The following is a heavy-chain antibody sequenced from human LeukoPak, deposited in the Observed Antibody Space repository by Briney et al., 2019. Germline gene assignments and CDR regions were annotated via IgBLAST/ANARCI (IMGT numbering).Heavy chain of an antibody. D-gene: IGHD2-2*01. CDR1: GFTFSDSA. J-gene: IGHJ5*02. Sequence: PGGSLRLSCAASGFTFSDSAMTWVRRAPGKGLEWVSSISGSGGTAYHADSVKGRFTISSDNSKKTLYLQMNNLRAEDTAFYYCAKDRGIVVVGRFDPWGQGTLVTVSS. CDR2: ISGSGGTA. CDR3: AKDRGIVVVGRFDP. V-gene: IGHV3-23*01.